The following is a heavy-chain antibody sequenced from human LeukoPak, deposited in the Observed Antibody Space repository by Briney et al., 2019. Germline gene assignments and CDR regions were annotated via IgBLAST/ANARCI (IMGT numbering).Heavy chain of an antibody. Sequence: GGSLRLSCAASGFTFSSYAMSWVRQAPGRGLEWVSGINWNGGSTGYAGSVKGRSTISRDNAKNSLYLQMNSLRAEDTALYHCARNFGSGSYWSYMDVWGKGTTVTISS. CDR2: INWNGGST. J-gene: IGHJ6*03. D-gene: IGHD3-10*01. CDR3: ARNFGSGSYWSYMDV. CDR1: GFTFSSYA. V-gene: IGHV3-20*01.